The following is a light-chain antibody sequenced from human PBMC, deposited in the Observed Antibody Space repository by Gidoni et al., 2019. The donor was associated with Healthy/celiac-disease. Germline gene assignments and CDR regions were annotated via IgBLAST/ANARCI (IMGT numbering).Light chain of an antibody. J-gene: IGKJ3*01. Sequence: DIQLTQSPSFLSASVGDRVTITCRASQGISSYFAWYQQKPGKAPKLLIYAASTVQSGVPSRFSGSGSGTEFTLTISSLQPEDFATYYCQQLNSDPPFTFGPGTKVDIK. V-gene: IGKV1-9*01. CDR3: QQLNSDPPFT. CDR1: QGISSY. CDR2: AAS.